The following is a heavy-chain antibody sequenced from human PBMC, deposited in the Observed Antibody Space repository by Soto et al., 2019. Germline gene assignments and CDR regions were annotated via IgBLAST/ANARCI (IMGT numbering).Heavy chain of an antibody. D-gene: IGHD5-18*01. CDR3: ARQISDSDTGPNFQNYFDS. CDR2: SDRSDSQT. Sequence: PXETLNISCNVYRYSHAGYYIPGATEKHAKAFERMGRSDRSDSQTYYNPTFRGNVTISATKSITTVFLQSSSLRASDTAMYYCARQISDSDTGPNFQNYFDSWGQGTPVTVSS. J-gene: IGHJ4*02. CDR1: RYSHAGYY. V-gene: IGHV5-10-1*01.